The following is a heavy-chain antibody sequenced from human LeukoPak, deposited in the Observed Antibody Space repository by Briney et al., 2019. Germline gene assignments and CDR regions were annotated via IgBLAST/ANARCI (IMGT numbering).Heavy chain of an antibody. D-gene: IGHD2-15*01. V-gene: IGHV4-59*12. CDR3: ARDMVVAASPDAFDI. CDR2: IYYSGST. CDR1: GGSISGYY. Sequence: SETLSLTCTVSGGSISGYYWSWIRQPPGKGLEWIGHIYYSGSTTYNPSLKSRVTMSVDTSKNQFSLKLSSVTAADTAVYYCARDMVVAASPDAFDIWGQGTMVTVSS. J-gene: IGHJ3*02.